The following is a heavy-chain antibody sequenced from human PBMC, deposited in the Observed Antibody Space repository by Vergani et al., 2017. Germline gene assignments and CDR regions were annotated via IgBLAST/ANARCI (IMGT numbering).Heavy chain of an antibody. Sequence: QVQLVQSGAELKKPGASVRVSCKASGYTFSDYYIHWVRQAPGQGPEWLGWMNPDDGDTMYAEKFKGRVTMTRVTSLSTGYMDLTRLTSDDTAVYYCARDDARDQLLRWGMDGWRERTTVTVCS. D-gene: IGHD2-2*01. J-gene: IGHJ6*03. CDR3: ARDDARDQLLRWGMDG. V-gene: IGHV1-2*02. CDR1: GYTFSDYY. CDR2: MNPDDGDT.